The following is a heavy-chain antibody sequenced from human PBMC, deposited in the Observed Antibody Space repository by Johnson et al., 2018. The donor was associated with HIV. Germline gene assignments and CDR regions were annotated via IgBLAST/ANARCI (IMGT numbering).Heavy chain of an antibody. V-gene: IGHV3-20*04. Sequence: EVQLVESGGGLVQPGGSLRLSCAASGFTFSTYAMHWVRQAPGKGLEWVSGINWNGGSTGYADSVKGRFTISRDNAKNSLYLQMNSLRAEDTAVYYCPRDVTKDAFDIWGQGTMVTVSS. CDR2: INWNGGST. CDR3: PRDVTKDAFDI. J-gene: IGHJ3*02. CDR1: GFTFSTYA. D-gene: IGHD4-17*01.